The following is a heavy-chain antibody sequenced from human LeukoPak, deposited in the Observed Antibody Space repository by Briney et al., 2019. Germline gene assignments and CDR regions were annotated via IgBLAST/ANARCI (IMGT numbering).Heavy chain of an antibody. Sequence: ASVTVSFKASGYTFTCYYMHWVRQAPGQGLEWMGWINPNSGGTNYSQKFQGRVTMTRDTSISTAYMELSRLRSDDTAVYYCARGPLLLRVYMDVWGKGTTVTVSS. CDR3: ARGPLLLRVYMDV. CDR1: GYTFTCYY. CDR2: INPNSGGT. D-gene: IGHD2-15*01. V-gene: IGHV1-2*02. J-gene: IGHJ6*03.